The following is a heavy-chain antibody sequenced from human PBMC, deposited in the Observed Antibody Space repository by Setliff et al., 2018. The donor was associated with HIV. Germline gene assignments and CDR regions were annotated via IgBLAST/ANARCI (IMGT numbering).Heavy chain of an antibody. CDR3: AFGIQFKYFHY. Sequence: GGSLRLSCGASGFTFSTHAMHWVRQAPGKALEWVAYIWYDGSNKYHVDSVKGRFTISRDNAQNSLYLQMNSLRADDTAVYYCAFGIQFKYFHYWGQGTLVTVSS. CDR2: IWYDGSNK. D-gene: IGHD4-4*01. CDR1: GFTFSTHA. V-gene: IGHV3-33*03. J-gene: IGHJ1*01.